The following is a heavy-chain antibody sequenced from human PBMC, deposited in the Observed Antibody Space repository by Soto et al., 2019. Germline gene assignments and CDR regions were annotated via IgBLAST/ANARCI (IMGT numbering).Heavy chain of an antibody. CDR2: IHHSGST. V-gene: IGHV4-31*03. Sequence: PSETLSLTCSVSGDSIDSSHYYWNWIRQHPEKGPEWIGYIHHSGSTYYNPSLKSRLAISVDTSRNQFSLKVSSVTAADTAVYYCARGSMATLYFEYWGQGALVTVSS. CDR3: ARGSMATLYFEY. J-gene: IGHJ4*02. D-gene: IGHD3-10*01. CDR1: GDSIDSSHYY.